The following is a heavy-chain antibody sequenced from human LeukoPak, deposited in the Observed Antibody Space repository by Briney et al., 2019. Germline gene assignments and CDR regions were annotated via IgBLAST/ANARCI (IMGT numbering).Heavy chain of an antibody. CDR3: ARGDSSSWYGWAEYFHH. D-gene: IGHD6-13*01. CDR1: GYTFTSYA. J-gene: IGHJ1*01. Sequence: ASVKVSCKASGYTFTSYAMNWVRQAPGQRLEWMGWINAGNGNTKYSQEFQDRVTITRGTSASTAYMELSSLRSEDMAVYYCARGDSSSWYGWAEYFHHWGQGTLVTVSS. CDR2: INAGNGNT. V-gene: IGHV1-3*03.